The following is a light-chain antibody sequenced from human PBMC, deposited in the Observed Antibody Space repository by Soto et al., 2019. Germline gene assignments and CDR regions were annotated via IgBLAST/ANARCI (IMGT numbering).Light chain of an antibody. J-gene: IGKJ1*01. CDR2: GAS. V-gene: IGKV1-5*01. CDR1: QSVGTW. Sequence: DIQMTQSPSTLSASVGGRVTITCRASQSVGTWVAWYQQKPGKAPKLLIYGASNLESGVPSRFSGSGSGTECTLTITTLQPDDFATYFCQHYRRNTWSFGPGTKVEI. CDR3: QHYRRNTWS.